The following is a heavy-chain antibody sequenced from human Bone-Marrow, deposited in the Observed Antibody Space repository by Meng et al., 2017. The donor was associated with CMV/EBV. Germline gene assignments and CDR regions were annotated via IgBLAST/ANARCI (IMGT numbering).Heavy chain of an antibody. CDR1: GFTFSSYA. J-gene: IGHJ4*02. CDR3: ARDLYYGSGRTSKVFDY. CDR2: ISYDGSNK. V-gene: IGHV3-30-3*01. Sequence: GESLKISCAASGFTFSSYAMHWVRQAPGKGLEWVAVISYDGSNKYYADSVKGRFTISRDNSKNTLYLQMNSLRAEDTAVYYCARDLYYGSGRTSKVFDYWGQGKLVTVSS. D-gene: IGHD3-10*01.